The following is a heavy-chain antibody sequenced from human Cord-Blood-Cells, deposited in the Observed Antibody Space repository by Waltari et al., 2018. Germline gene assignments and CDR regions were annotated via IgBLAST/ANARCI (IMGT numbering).Heavy chain of an antibody. CDR2: IRYDGSNK. J-gene: IGHJ2*01. CDR3: AKGGETNYWYFDL. CDR1: GFTFSSYG. V-gene: IGHV3-30*02. D-gene: IGHD3-16*01. Sequence: QVQLVESGGGVVQPGGSLRLSCAASGFTFSSYGMHWVRQAPGKGLEVVAFIRYDGSNKNYADSVKGRFTISRDNSKNTLYLQMNSLRAEDTAVYYCAKGGETNYWYFDLWGRGTLVTVSS.